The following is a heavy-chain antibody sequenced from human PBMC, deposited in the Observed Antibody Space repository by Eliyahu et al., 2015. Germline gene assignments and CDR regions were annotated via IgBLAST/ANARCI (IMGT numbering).Heavy chain of an antibody. J-gene: IGHJ5*02. Sequence: QVQLQQWGAGLLKPSETLSLTCAVYGGSFSGYYWSWIRQPPGKGLEWIGEINHSGSTNYNPSLKSRVTISVDTSKNQFSLKLSSVTAADTAVYYCARVRLDIVVVPAAIRFDPWGQGTLVTVSS. D-gene: IGHD2-2*03. V-gene: IGHV4-34*01. CDR2: INHSGST. CDR3: ARVRLDIVVVPAAIRFDP. CDR1: GGSFSGYY.